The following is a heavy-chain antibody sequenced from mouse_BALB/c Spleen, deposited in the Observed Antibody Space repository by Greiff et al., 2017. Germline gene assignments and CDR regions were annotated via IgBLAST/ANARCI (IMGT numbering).Heavy chain of an antibody. Sequence: QVQLKQPGAELVMPGASVKMSCKASGYTFTDYWMHWVKQRPGQGLEWIGAIDTSDSYTSYNQKFKGKATLTVDESSSTAYMQLSSLTSEDSAVYYCARSGGFAYWGQGTLVTVSA. V-gene: IGHV1-69*01. CDR2: IDTSDSYT. CDR3: ARSGGFAY. CDR1: GYTFTDYW. D-gene: IGHD3-2*02. J-gene: IGHJ3*01.